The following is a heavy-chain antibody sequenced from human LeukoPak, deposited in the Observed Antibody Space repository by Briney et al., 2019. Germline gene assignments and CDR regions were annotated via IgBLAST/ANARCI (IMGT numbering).Heavy chain of an antibody. CDR3: ARVYYYDSSGYSFDY. V-gene: IGHV4-4*07. CDR1: GGSISSCY. J-gene: IGHJ4*02. CDR2: IYTSGST. D-gene: IGHD3-22*01. Sequence: PSETLSLTCTVSGGSISSCYWSWIRQPAGKGLEWIGRIYTSGSTNYNPSLKSRVTMSVDTSKNQFSLKLSSVTAADTAVYYCARVYYYDSSGYSFDYWGQGTLVTVSS.